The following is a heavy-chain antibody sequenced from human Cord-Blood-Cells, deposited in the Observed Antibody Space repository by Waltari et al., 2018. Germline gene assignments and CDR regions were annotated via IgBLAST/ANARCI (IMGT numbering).Heavy chain of an antibody. CDR1: GGTFSSYA. J-gene: IGHJ6*02. V-gene: IGHV1-69*01. Sequence: QVQLVQSGAEVKKPGSSVKVSCKASGGTFSSYAISWVRQAPGQGHEWMGGIIPIFGTANYAQKCQGRVTMTADESTSTAYMELSSLRSEDTAVYYCARRCSGGSGYSDYYYGMDVWGQGTTVTVSS. CDR3: ARRCSGGSGYSDYYYGMDV. CDR2: IIPIFGTA. D-gene: IGHD2-15*01.